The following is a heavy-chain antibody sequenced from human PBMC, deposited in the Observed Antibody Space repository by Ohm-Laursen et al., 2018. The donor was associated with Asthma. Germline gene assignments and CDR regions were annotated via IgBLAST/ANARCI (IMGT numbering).Heavy chain of an antibody. D-gene: IGHD3-22*01. CDR3: ARFRNYYDSPGACFDL. V-gene: IGHV4-61*01. Sequence: SETLSLTCSVSAGSVSSGSFYWGWIRQPPGKGLEYIGYIYYSGSTNYNPSLKSRVTISVDTSKNQYSLKLSSVTAADTAVYYCARFRNYYDSPGACFDLWGQGTLVTVSS. CDR1: AGSVSSGSFY. J-gene: IGHJ4*02. CDR2: IYYSGST.